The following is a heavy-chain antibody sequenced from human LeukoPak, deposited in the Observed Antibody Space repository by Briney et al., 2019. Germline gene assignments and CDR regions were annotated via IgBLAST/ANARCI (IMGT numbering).Heavy chain of an antibody. D-gene: IGHD2-2*01. CDR2: INSDGSST. CDR1: GFSFSSYW. Sequence: GGSLRLSCAASGFSFSSYWMHWVRQAPGKGLVWVSRINSDGSSTSYADSVKGRFTISRDNAKNTLYLQMNSLRAEDTAVYYCARGYCSSTSCPKAYYFDSWGQGTLVTVSS. CDR3: ARGYCSSTSCPKAYYFDS. V-gene: IGHV3-74*01. J-gene: IGHJ4*02.